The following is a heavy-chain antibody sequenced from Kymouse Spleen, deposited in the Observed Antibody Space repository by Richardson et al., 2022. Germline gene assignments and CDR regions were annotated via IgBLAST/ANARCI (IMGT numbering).Heavy chain of an antibody. V-gene: IGHV3-15*01. CDR1: GFTFSNAW. J-gene: IGHJ4*02. Sequence: EVQLVESGGGLVKPGGSLRLSCAASGFTFSNAWMSWVRQAPGKGLEWVGRIKSKTDGGTTDYAAPVKGRFTISRDDSKNTLYLQMNSLKTEDTAVYYCTKNYDILTGYDYWGQGTLVTVSS. D-gene: IGHD3-9*01. CDR2: IKSKTDGGTT. CDR3: TKNYDILTGYDY.